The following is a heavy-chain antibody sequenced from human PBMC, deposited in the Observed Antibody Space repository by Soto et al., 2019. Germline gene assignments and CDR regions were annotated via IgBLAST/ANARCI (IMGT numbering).Heavy chain of an antibody. D-gene: IGHD3-10*01. Sequence: SETLSLTCTVSGASISSNTYYWAWIRRPPGKGLECIGSIYYDGSTNYNPSLKSRVTISVDTSKNQFSLKLSSVTAADTAVYYCARSKGGYGSGSERYLNWFDPWGQGTLVTVSS. CDR2: IYYDGST. V-gene: IGHV4-39*07. CDR3: ARSKGGYGSGSERYLNWFDP. J-gene: IGHJ5*02. CDR1: GASISSNTYY.